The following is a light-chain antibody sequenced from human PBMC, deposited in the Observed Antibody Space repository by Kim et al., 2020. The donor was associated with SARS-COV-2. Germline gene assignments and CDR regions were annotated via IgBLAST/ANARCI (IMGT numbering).Light chain of an antibody. Sequence: NFMLTQPHSVSESPGKTVTISCTRSSGSIASNHVQWYQQRPGSAPTTVIYQNNQRPSGIPDRFSGSIDRSSNSASLTISGLKTEDEADYYCQSYDSSNPVVFGGGTQLTVL. J-gene: IGLJ2*01. V-gene: IGLV6-57*04. CDR2: QNN. CDR1: SGSIASNH. CDR3: QSYDSSNPVV.